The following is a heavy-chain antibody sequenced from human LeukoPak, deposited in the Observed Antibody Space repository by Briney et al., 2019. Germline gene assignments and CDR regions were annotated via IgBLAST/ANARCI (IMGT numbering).Heavy chain of an antibody. CDR3: ARGGHYYGSGSYYRDY. J-gene: IGHJ4*02. CDR1: GYSFTSYW. CDR2: IYPGDSDT. Sequence: GESLKISCKGSGYSFTSYWIGWVRQMPGKGLEWMGIIYPGDSDTRYSPSFQGQVTISADKSISTAYLQWSSLKASDTAMYYCARGGHYYGSGSYYRDYWGQGTLVTVSS. V-gene: IGHV5-51*01. D-gene: IGHD3-10*01.